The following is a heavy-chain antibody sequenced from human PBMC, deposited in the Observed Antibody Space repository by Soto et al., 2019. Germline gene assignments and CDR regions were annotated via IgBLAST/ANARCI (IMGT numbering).Heavy chain of an antibody. CDR2: TRSNGEYT. J-gene: IGHJ6*02. Sequence: QPGGSLRLSCAGSGFTFSDYAMTWVRQAPGKGLEWVSTTRSNGEYTYYGDSAKGRFTVSRDNSKNTLYLEMSSVRAEDTAVYYCAKASRNVAVSAARVYGMDVWGQGTTVTVSS. CDR3: AKASRNVAVSAARVYGMDV. CDR1: GFTFSDYA. V-gene: IGHV3-23*01. D-gene: IGHD2-2*01.